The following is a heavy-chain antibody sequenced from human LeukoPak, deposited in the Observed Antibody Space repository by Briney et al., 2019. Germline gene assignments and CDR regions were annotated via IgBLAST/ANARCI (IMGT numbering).Heavy chain of an antibody. CDR3: ARDLGYYYDSSGYYTKGDY. CDR1: GGSISSYY. Sequence: SETLSLTXTVSGGSISSYYWSWIRQPPGKGLEWIGYIYYSGSTNYNPSLKSRVTISVDTSKNQFSLKLNSVTAADTAVYYCARDLGYYYDSSGYYTKGDYWGQGTLVTVSS. J-gene: IGHJ4*02. CDR2: IYYSGST. D-gene: IGHD3-22*01. V-gene: IGHV4-59*01.